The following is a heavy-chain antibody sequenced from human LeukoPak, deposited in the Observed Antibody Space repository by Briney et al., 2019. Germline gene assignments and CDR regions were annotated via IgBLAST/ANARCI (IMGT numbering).Heavy chain of an antibody. CDR2: INDYTGNT. CDR1: GGSFTDYF. J-gene: IGHJ6*02. CDR3: ARGRIAKIVVVHSFHYGMDV. V-gene: IGHV4-34*01. D-gene: IGHD3-22*01. Sequence: SETLSLTCDVFGGSFTDYFWTWIRQSPGKGLEWIGEINDYTGNTNYNPSLNSRVSISMEKSKNQFSLELRSVTAADTAVYYCARGRIAKIVVVHSFHYGMDVWGQGTTVTVSS.